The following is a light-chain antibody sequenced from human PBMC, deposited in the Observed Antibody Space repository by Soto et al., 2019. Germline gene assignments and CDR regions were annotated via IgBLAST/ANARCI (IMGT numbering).Light chain of an antibody. CDR2: EVN. CDR3: ATWDDSLSGPV. V-gene: IGLV2-8*01. J-gene: IGLJ2*01. Sequence: QSALTQPPSASGSPGQSVTISCTGTSSDVGGYNFVSWYQQHPGKAPKLMISEVNKRPSGVPDRFSGSKSGTSASLAISGLQFEDEADYYCATWDDSLSGPVFGGGTKLTVL. CDR1: SSDVGGYNF.